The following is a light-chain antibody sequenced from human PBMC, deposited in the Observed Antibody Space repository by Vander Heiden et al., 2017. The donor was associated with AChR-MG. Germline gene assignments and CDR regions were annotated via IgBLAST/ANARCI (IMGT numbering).Light chain of an antibody. V-gene: IGKV1-5*03. CDR3: QQSNKYPRT. J-gene: IGKJ1*01. Sequence: DLQMTQSPSTLSASVGDRVTITCRASQSISSLLAWYQQKPGKAPKLLIYKASSLESGVTSRFSGSGSGTEFTLTISSLQPDDFATYYCQQSNKYPRTFGQGTKVEIK. CDR2: KAS. CDR1: QSISSL.